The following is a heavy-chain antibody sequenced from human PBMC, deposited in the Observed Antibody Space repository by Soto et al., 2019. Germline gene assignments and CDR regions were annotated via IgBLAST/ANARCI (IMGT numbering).Heavy chain of an antibody. D-gene: IGHD3-3*02. CDR3: ARQLSHICDS. J-gene: IGHJ4*02. Sequence: GASLKISCKGVGYKFGSAWIGWVRQMPGKGLEWMGIIKPGTSDIRYSPSCRGHVTIPADEAVSTAYLQWSSLKASDTAMYYCARQLSHICDSWGQGTLVTVSS. CDR1: GYKFGSAW. CDR2: IKPGTSDI. V-gene: IGHV5-51*01.